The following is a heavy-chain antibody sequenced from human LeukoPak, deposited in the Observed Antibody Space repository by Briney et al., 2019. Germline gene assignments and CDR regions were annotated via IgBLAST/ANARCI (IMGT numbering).Heavy chain of an antibody. Sequence: GASVKVSCKASGYTFTGYYMHWVRQAPGQGLEWMGRINPNSGGTNYAQKFQGRVTMTRDTSISTAYMELSRLRSDDTAVYYWARGVPDSSGLTFDYWGQGTLVTVSS. CDR3: ARGVPDSSGLTFDY. CDR1: GYTFTGYY. J-gene: IGHJ4*02. V-gene: IGHV1-2*06. CDR2: INPNSGGT. D-gene: IGHD3-22*01.